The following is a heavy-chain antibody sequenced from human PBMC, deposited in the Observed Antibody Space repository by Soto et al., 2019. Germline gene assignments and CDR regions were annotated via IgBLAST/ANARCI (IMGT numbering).Heavy chain of an antibody. CDR3: AHRYTGSYFDY. J-gene: IGHJ4*02. CDR1: GFSLSNHRVG. D-gene: IGHD1-26*01. Sequence: GAELVNPKQTLAKACTFCGFSLSNHRVGVVWIRQPPGKALEWLALIYWDDDKRYSSSLKTRLTITKDTSKNQVVLTMTNMDPVDTATYYCAHRYTGSYFDYWVQGTMVTGS. CDR2: IYWDDDK. V-gene: IGHV2-5*02.